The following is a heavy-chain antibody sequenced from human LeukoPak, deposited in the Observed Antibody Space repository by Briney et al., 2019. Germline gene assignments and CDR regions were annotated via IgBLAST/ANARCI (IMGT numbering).Heavy chain of an antibody. CDR1: GSTFNSYG. V-gene: IGHV3-33*06. J-gene: IGHJ4*02. D-gene: IGHD6-13*01. CDR2: IWYDGSNK. CDR3: AKHHEDWQQLGYFDY. Sequence: GRSLRLSCAAAGSTFNSYGMHWVRQAPGKGLEWVAVIWYDGSNKYYADSVKGRFTISRDNSKNTLYLQMNSLRTEDTAVYYCAKHHEDWQQLGYFDYWGQGTLVTVSS.